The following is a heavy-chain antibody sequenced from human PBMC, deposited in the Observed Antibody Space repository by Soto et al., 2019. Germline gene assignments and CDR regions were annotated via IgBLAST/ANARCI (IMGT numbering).Heavy chain of an antibody. CDR1: GGTFSSYA. V-gene: IGHV1-69*13. Sequence: SVKVSCKASGGTFSSYAISWVRQAPGQGLEWMGGIIPIFGTAKYAQKFQGRVTITADESTSTAYMELSSLRSEDTAVYYCARVPRYYDSSGYYYADAFDIWGKGTMVTVSS. CDR2: IIPIFGTA. J-gene: IGHJ3*02. CDR3: ARVPRYYDSSGYYYADAFDI. D-gene: IGHD3-22*01.